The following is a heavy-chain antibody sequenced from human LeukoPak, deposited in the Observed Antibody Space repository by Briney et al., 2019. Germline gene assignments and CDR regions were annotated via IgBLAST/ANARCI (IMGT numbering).Heavy chain of an antibody. CDR1: GFTFSSYS. V-gene: IGHV3-21*01. CDR3: ARDRVGATPIDY. D-gene: IGHD1-26*01. CDR2: ISSSSSYI. Sequence: AGGSLRLSCAASGFTFSSYSMNWVRQAPGKGLEWVSSISSSSSYIYYADSVKGRFTISRDNATNSLYLHMNSLRAEDTAVYYCARDRVGATPIDYWGQGTLVTVSS. J-gene: IGHJ4*02.